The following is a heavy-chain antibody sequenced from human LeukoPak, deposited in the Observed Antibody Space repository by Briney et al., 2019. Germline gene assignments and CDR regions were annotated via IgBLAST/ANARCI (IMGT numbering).Heavy chain of an antibody. J-gene: IGHJ4*02. CDR1: GYTFTGYY. V-gene: IGHV1-2*02. D-gene: IGHD6-13*01. CDR2: IHPHSGGT. Sequence: GASVKVSCKASGYTFTGYYMHWVRQAPGQGLEWMGWIHPHSGGTNHAQKLPGRVTMTEHTSTDTAYLALSSLRSEDTAVYYCATAPRXSSSWYSVDYWGQGTLVTVS. CDR3: ATAPRXSSSWYSVDY.